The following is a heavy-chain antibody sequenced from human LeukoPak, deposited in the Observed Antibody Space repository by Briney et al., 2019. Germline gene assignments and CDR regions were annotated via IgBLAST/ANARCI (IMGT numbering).Heavy chain of an antibody. Sequence: GGSLRLSCAASGFTFISYWMHWVRQAPGKGLVWVSRINSAGSTTSYAASVKGRFTISRDTAKNTLYLQMNSLRAEDTAVYYCARGHHYYDSSAYYYWGQGTLVTVSS. CDR1: GFTFISYW. CDR3: ARGHHYYDSSAYYY. J-gene: IGHJ4*02. CDR2: INSAGSTT. D-gene: IGHD3-22*01. V-gene: IGHV3-74*01.